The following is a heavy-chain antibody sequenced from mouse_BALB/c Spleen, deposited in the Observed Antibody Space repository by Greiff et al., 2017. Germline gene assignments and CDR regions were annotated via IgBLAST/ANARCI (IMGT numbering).Heavy chain of an antibody. CDR2: ISSGGSYT. CDR3: ARETGTGFAY. D-gene: IGHD4-1*01. J-gene: IGHJ3*01. Sequence: EVKLMESGGGLVKPGGSLKLSCAASGFTFSSYAMSWVRQSPEKRLEWVAEISSGGSYTYYPDTVTGRFTISRDNAKNTLYLEMSSLRSEDTAMYYCARETGTGFAYWGQGTLVTVSA. V-gene: IGHV5-9-4*01. CDR1: GFTFSSYA.